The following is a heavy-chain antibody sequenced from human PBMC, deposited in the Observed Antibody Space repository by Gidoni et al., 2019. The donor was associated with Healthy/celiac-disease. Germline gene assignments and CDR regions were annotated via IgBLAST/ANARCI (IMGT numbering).Heavy chain of an antibody. CDR2: IIPIFVTA. CDR1: GCTFSSYA. J-gene: IGHJ4*02. D-gene: IGHD6-13*01. V-gene: IGHV1-69*01. CDR3: ARVGAAAKILSYYFDY. Sequence: QVQLVQSGAEVKKPGSSVKFSCKASGCTFSSYAISWVRQAHGQGLEWRGGIIPIFVTANYAQKFQGRVTITADESTSTAYMELSSLRSEDTAVYYCARVGAAAKILSYYFDYWGQGTLVTVSS.